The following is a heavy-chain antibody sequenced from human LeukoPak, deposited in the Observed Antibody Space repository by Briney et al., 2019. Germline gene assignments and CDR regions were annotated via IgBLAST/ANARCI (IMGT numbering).Heavy chain of an antibody. V-gene: IGHV1-69*05. D-gene: IGHD3-16*01. CDR2: IIPIFGTA. CDR1: GGTFSSYA. CDR3: AREIGMGAFDYYYYGMDV. Sequence: ASVKVSCKASGGTFSSYAISWVRQAPGQGLEWMGGIIPIFGTANYAQKFQGRVTMTRDTSTSTVYMELSSLRSEDTAVYYCAREIGMGAFDYYYYGMDVWGQGTTVTVSS. J-gene: IGHJ6*02.